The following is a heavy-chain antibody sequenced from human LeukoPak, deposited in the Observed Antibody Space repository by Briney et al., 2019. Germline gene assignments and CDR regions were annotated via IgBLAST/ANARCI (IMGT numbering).Heavy chain of an antibody. CDR1: GFTFSSYW. V-gene: IGHV3-74*01. Sequence: GGSLRLSCAASGFTFSSYWMHWVRQAPGKGLVWVSRINSDGSSTSYADSVKGRFTISRDNSKNTLYLQMNSLRAEDTAVYYCAKDAVEMATTPFDYWGQGTLVTVSS. J-gene: IGHJ4*02. D-gene: IGHD5-24*01. CDR3: AKDAVEMATTPFDY. CDR2: INSDGSST.